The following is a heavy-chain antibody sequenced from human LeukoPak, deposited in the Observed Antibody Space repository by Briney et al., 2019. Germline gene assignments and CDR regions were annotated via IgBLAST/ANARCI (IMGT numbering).Heavy chain of an antibody. V-gene: IGHV1-46*01. CDR3: ARADMSSGYTPNDY. CDR1: GYTFTSYY. D-gene: IGHD3-22*01. CDR2: INPSGGST. Sequence: AASVKVSCKASGYTFTSYYMHWVRQAAGQGLEWMGIINPSGGSTSYAQNFQGRVTMTRDTSISTAYMELSRLRSDDTAVYYCARADMSSGYTPNDYWGQGTLVTVSS. J-gene: IGHJ4*02.